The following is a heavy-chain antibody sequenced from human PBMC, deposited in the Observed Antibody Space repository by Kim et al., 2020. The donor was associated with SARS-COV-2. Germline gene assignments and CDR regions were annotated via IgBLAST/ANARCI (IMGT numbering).Heavy chain of an antibody. Sequence: ASVKVSCKASGYTFTSYDINWVRQATGQGLEWMGWMNPNSGNTGYAQKFQGRVTMTRNTSISTANMELSSLRSEDTAVYYCARGESLGYYYYGMDVWGQGTTVTVSS. CDR1: GYTFTSYD. V-gene: IGHV1-8*01. CDR2: MNPNSGNT. CDR3: ARGESLGYYYYGMDV. D-gene: IGHD3-16*01. J-gene: IGHJ6*02.